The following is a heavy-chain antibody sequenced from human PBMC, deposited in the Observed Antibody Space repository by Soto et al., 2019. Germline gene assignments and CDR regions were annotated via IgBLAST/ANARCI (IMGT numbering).Heavy chain of an antibody. CDR2: ISSSSSYI. CDR3: AREFEGVGGGSYYFDY. J-gene: IGHJ4*02. Sequence: GGSLRLSCAASGFTFSSYSMNWVRQAPGKGLEWVSSISSSSSYIYYADSVKGRFTISRDNAKNSLYLQMNSLRAEDTAVYYCAREFEGVGGGSYYFDYWGQGTLVTVSS. CDR1: GFTFSSYS. V-gene: IGHV3-21*01. D-gene: IGHD1-26*01.